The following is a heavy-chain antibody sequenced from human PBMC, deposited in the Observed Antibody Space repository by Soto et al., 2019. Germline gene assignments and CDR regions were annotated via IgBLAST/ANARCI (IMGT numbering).Heavy chain of an antibody. D-gene: IGHD3-16*01. CDR1: GYTFTTYP. J-gene: IGHJ3*02. V-gene: IGHV1-3*01. CDR2: INSGNGNT. CDR3: ARDSSVMPQYGAFDI. Sequence: EASVKVSCKASGYTFTTYPMHWVRQAPGQRLEWMGWINSGNGNTKYSQNFQGRVTITRDTSATTAYMELSSLRPEDTAVYYCARDSSVMPQYGAFDIWGRGTMVTVSS.